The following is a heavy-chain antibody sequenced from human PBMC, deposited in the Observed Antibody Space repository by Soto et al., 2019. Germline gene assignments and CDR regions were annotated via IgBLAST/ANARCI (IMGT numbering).Heavy chain of an antibody. J-gene: IGHJ4*02. CDR1: GFTVSRSY. V-gene: IGHV3-33*08. CDR3: ARSPQAGGSYYLVY. CDR2: IWYDGSNK. D-gene: IGHD1-26*01. Sequence: HPGGSLRLSCAGSGFTVSRSYMTWVRQAPGEGLEWVAVIWYDGSNKYYADSVKRRFTISRDNSKNTLYLQMNSLRAEDTAVYYCARSPQAGGSYYLVYWGQGTLVTVSS.